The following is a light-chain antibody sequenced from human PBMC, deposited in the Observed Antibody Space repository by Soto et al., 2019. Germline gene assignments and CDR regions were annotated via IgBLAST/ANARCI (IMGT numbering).Light chain of an antibody. CDR2: AAS. CDR1: QGIRSD. V-gene: IGKV1-6*01. CDR3: LQLYNFSWT. Sequence: AIQMTQSPSSLSASVGDRVTISCRASQGIRSDLAWYQQKPAKAPKLLIFAASNLQSGVPSRFSGSGTGTDFTLTSSRLQPEDFATYYCLQLYNFSWTFGQGTKVEIK. J-gene: IGKJ1*01.